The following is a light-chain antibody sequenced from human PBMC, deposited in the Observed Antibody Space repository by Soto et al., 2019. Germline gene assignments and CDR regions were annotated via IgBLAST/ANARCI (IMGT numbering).Light chain of an antibody. J-gene: IGLJ2*01. CDR3: QSYDTRLSDLV. CDR1: SSDVGGYNY. V-gene: IGLV2-14*01. CDR2: EVS. Sequence: QSVLTQPASVSGSPGQSITISCTGTSSDVGGYNYVSWYQQHPGKAPKLMIYEVSNRPSGVSNRFSGSKSGNTASLAITGLQAEDESNYYCQSYDTRLSDLVFGGGTKLTVL.